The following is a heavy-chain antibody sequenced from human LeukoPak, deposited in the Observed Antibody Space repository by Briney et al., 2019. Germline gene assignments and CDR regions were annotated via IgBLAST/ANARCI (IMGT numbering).Heavy chain of an antibody. CDR1: GFKFEDYG. J-gene: IGHJ5*02. Sequence: GGSLRLSCAASGFKFEDYGMAWARQAPRKGLEWVSSISGSSENTHYPDSVKGRFSISRENTKNILYLQMTNLRVDDTAVYYCANDLQYEGAWGQGALVIVSS. D-gene: IGHD2/OR15-2a*01. CDR3: ANDLQYEGA. V-gene: IGHV3-23*01. CDR2: ISGSSENT.